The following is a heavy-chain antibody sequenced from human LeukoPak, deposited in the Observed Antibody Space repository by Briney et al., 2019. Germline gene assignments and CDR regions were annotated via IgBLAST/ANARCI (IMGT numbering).Heavy chain of an antibody. J-gene: IGHJ5*01. D-gene: IGHD6-19*01. V-gene: IGHV3-74*01. CDR1: AFTFSSYW. CDR2: INSDGSSR. CDR3: TRGSPGYSSSWLDF. Sequence: GGSLRLSCATSAFTFSSYWTHWVRHAPGKGLVWVSRINSDGSSRSYADYVKGRFTISRDDAKNTLYLQMSSLSVDDTAIYYCTRGSPGYSSSWLDFWGQGILVTVSS.